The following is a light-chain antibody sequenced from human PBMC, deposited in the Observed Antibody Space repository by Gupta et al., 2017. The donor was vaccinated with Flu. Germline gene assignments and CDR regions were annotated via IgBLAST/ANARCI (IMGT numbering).Light chain of an antibody. V-gene: IGLV1-44*01. CDR3: ASWDDSLSGQVV. CDR2: VNN. J-gene: IGLJ2*01. Sequence: QSGLPQPPSASGTPGQMVSISCSGSSSSIGSNTVNWYQHLPRTAPKLLIYVNNQRPSGVPDRFSGSKSGTSASLAISGLQAEDEADYYCASWDDSLSGQVVFGGGTKLTVL. CDR1: SSSIGSNT.